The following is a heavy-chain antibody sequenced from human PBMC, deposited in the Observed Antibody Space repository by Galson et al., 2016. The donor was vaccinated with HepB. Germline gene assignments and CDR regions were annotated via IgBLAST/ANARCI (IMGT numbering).Heavy chain of an antibody. V-gene: IGHV3-64D*08. CDR2: IDNNGGTA. Sequence: SLRLSCADSGFTFSSFAMHWVRQSPGRGLEYVSGIDNNGGTAYYADSVRGRFTISRDKSRNTLYLQMGSLRADDTAVYYCMKGSFSSGWSNWFDPWGQGTLVTVSS. CDR3: MKGSFSSGWSNWFDP. CDR1: GFTFSSFA. D-gene: IGHD6-19*01. J-gene: IGHJ5*02.